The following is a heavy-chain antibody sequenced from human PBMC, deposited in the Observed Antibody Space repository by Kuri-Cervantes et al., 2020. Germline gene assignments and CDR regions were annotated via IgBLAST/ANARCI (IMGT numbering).Heavy chain of an antibody. Sequence: GESLKISCAASGFTFSGYWMSWVRQAPGKGLEWVANIKTDGSVKYYVDSVKGRFTISRDNAKNSLYLQMNSLRAEDTAVYYCARDETLVLPPITNYYYSMDVWGQGTTVTVSS. CDR1: GFTFSGYW. J-gene: IGHJ6*02. CDR2: IKTDGSVK. V-gene: IGHV3-7*01. D-gene: IGHD6-13*01. CDR3: ARDETLVLPPITNYYYSMDV.